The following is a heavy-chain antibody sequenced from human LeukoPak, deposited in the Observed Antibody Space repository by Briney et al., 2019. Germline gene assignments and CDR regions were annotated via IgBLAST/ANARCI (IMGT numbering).Heavy chain of an antibody. CDR1: GFTFSSYE. CDR3: AIEKVVAFDI. Sequence: GGSLRLSCAASGFTFSSYEMNWVRQAPGKGLEWVSYISSSGSTIYYADSVKGRFTISRDNAKNSLYLQMNSLRAEDTAVYYCAIEKVVAFDIWGQGTMVTVSS. J-gene: IGHJ3*02. CDR2: ISSSGSTI. V-gene: IGHV3-48*03.